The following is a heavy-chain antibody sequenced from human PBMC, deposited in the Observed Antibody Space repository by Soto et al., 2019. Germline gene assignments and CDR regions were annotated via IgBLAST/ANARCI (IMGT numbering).Heavy chain of an antibody. J-gene: IGHJ5*02. CDR3: ARTYEGSGSAYWFDP. CDR2: IYYSGST. CDR1: GGSISSGDYY. Sequence: SETLSLTCTVSGGSISSGDYYWSWIRQPPGKGLEWIGYIYYSGSTYYNPSLQSRVTISVDTSKNQFSLKLSSVTAADTAVYYCARTYEGSGSAYWFDPWGQGTLVTVSS. D-gene: IGHD3-10*01. V-gene: IGHV4-30-4*01.